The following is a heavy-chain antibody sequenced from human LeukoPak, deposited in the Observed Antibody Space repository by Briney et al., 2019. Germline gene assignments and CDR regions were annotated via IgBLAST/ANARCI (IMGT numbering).Heavy chain of an antibody. CDR2: IKKDGIEK. Sequence: PGGSLRLSCVVSGFTLSSDWMSWVRQAPGKGLEWVANIKKDGIEKYYVESVKGRFTISRDNVKNSLSLQMNSLRAEDTAVYYCARGRYSSRSGGYYFDIWGQGTLVTVSS. D-gene: IGHD2-2*01. V-gene: IGHV3-7*01. CDR1: GFTLSSDW. CDR3: ARGRYSSRSGGYYFDI. J-gene: IGHJ4*02.